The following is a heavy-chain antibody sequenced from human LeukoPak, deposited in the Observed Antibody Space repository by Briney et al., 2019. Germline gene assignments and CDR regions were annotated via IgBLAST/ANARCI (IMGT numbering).Heavy chain of an antibody. CDR1: GYSFSDNG. CDR2: ISPYNGNT. Sequence: ASVKVSCKASGYSFSDNGLNWVRQAPGQGLEWMGWISPYNGNTKYVENLEGRVTMTTDASTNTAYMKLRSLTSDDTAVYYCAREGLGEYMAHDAFDLWGQGTMVIVSS. J-gene: IGHJ3*01. V-gene: IGHV1-18*04. CDR3: AREGLGEYMAHDAFDL. D-gene: IGHD3-16*01.